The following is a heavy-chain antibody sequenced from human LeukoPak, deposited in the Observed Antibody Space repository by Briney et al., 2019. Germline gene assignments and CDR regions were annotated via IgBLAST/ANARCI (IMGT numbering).Heavy chain of an antibody. CDR3: AKGGRYGSGSYYPDY. CDR1: GFTFSSCG. Sequence: GGSLRLSCAASGFTFSSCGMHWVRQAPGKGLEWVAVIWYDGSNKYYADSVKGRFTISRDNSKNTLYLQMNSLRAEDTAVYYCAKGGRYGSGSYYPDYWGQGTLVTVSS. V-gene: IGHV3-33*06. J-gene: IGHJ4*02. CDR2: IWYDGSNK. D-gene: IGHD3-10*01.